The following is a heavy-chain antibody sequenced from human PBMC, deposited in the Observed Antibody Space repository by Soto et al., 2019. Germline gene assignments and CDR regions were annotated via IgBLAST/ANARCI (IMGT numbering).Heavy chain of an antibody. V-gene: IGHV4-61*01. CDR2: IYYSGST. D-gene: IGHD6-19*01. Sequence: PSETLSLTCTVSGDSVSSGIYYWCWIRQPPGKGLEWIGYIYYSGSTNYDPSLKSRVTISVDTSKNQFSLKLSSVTAADTAVYYCARVPIRAVAGIEYYFDYWGQGTLVTVSS. CDR1: GDSVSSGIYY. J-gene: IGHJ4*02. CDR3: ARVPIRAVAGIEYYFDY.